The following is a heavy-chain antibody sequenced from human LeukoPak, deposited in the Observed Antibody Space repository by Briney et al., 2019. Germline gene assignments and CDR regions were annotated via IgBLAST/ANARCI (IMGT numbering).Heavy chain of an antibody. CDR2: ISSSSTI. CDR1: GFTFSSYS. Sequence: PGGSLRLSCAASGFTFSSYSMNWVRQAPGKGLEWVSYISSSSTIYYADSVKGRFTISRDNAKNSLYLQMNSLRAEDTAVYYCASQSGITGTTDYWGQGTLVTVSS. CDR3: ASQSGITGTTDY. J-gene: IGHJ4*02. D-gene: IGHD1-7*01. V-gene: IGHV3-48*01.